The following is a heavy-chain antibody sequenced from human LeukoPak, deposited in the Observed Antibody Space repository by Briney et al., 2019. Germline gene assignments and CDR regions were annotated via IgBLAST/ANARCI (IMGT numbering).Heavy chain of an antibody. Sequence: PGGSLRLSCAASGFTFHSYAMHWVRQAPAKGLEWVAVISYDGGNKFYADSVRGRFTISRDNSKNTLYLQMNSLRPEDTAVYYCARVDSSGWLIYGMDVWGQGTTVTVSS. V-gene: IGHV3-30-3*01. CDR1: GFTFHSYA. D-gene: IGHD6-19*01. CDR3: ARVDSSGWLIYGMDV. J-gene: IGHJ6*02. CDR2: ISYDGGNK.